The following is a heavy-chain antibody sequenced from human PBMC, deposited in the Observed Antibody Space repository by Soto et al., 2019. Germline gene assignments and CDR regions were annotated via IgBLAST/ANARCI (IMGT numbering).Heavy chain of an antibody. Sequence: ASVKVSCKASGGTFSSYAISCVRQAPEQGLEWMGRIIPITGIENHAQKFQGRVTIIADKSTSTAYMELSSLRSEDTAVYYCARIPMMQGIPQFFSDYWGQGTLVTVSS. CDR2: IIPITGIE. J-gene: IGHJ4*02. CDR1: GGTFSSYA. CDR3: ARIPMMQGIPQFFSDY. D-gene: IGHD2-21*01. V-gene: IGHV1-69*04.